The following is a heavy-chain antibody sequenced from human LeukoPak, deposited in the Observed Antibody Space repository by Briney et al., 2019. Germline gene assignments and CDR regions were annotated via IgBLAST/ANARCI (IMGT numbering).Heavy chain of an antibody. V-gene: IGHV1-69*04. J-gene: IGHJ6*04. CDR2: ILPLLSTK. CDR3: ARGLDWNDLHLDV. Sequence: SVKVSCKLSGGTFTRDAISWVRQAPGEGLEWMRRILPLLSTKNYARKFQGRVTLTADKSTGTAYMELSSLRSEDTAIYYCARGLDWNDLHLDVWGKGTTVIVSS. D-gene: IGHD1-1*01. CDR1: GGTFTRDA.